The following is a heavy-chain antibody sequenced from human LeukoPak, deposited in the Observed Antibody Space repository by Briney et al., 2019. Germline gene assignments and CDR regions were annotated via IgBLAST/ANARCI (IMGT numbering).Heavy chain of an antibody. CDR1: GGTFSSYA. Sequence: SVKVSCKASGGTFSSYAISWVRQAPGQGHEWMGGIIPIFGTANYAQMFQGRVTITADKSTSTAYMELSSLRSEDTAVYYCAREMVAARNWFDPWGQGTLVTVSS. J-gene: IGHJ5*02. CDR3: AREMVAARNWFDP. CDR2: IIPIFGTA. D-gene: IGHD2-15*01. V-gene: IGHV1-69*06.